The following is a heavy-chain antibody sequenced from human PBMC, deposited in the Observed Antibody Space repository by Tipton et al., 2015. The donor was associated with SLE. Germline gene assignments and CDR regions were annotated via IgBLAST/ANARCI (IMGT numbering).Heavy chain of an antibody. V-gene: IGHV4-59*12. CDR3: ARAFGFDYYYYYGMYV. J-gene: IGHJ6*02. CDR2: FDDGGRS. Sequence: TLSLTCSVSGVSISDYSWSWIRQPPGKPLDWIGYFDDGGRSVKYNPSLKSRVTISLDTSKNQFSLKLSSVTAADTAVYYCARAFGFDYYYYYGMYVWGQGTTVTVSS. CDR1: GVSISDYS. D-gene: IGHD3-16*01.